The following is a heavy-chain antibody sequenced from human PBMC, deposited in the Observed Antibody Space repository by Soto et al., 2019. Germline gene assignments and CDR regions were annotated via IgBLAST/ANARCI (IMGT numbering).Heavy chain of an antibody. Sequence: SETLSLTCTVSGGSISSYYWSWIRQPPGKGLEWIGYIYYSGSTNYNPSLKSRVTISVDTSKNQFSLKLSSVTAADTAVYYCARLSSYYDSSGYYYGLYGMDVWGQGTTVT. J-gene: IGHJ6*02. V-gene: IGHV4-59*08. CDR2: IYYSGST. CDR3: ARLSSYYDSSGYYYGLYGMDV. CDR1: GGSISSYY. D-gene: IGHD3-22*01.